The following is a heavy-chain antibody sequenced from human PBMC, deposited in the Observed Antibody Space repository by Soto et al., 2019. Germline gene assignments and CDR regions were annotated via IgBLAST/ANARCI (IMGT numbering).Heavy chain of an antibody. CDR3: ARGQTRFVEHDY. Sequence: PSETLSLTCTVSGGSISNYYWSWIRQPPGKALEWIGYLYYSGSTNYNPSLKSRVTISVDTSKNQFSLNLSSVTAADTAVYYCARGQTRFVEHDYSGQGTPLTVSS. J-gene: IGHJ4*02. CDR1: GGSISNYY. CDR2: LYYSGST. V-gene: IGHV4-59*13. D-gene: IGHD1-1*01.